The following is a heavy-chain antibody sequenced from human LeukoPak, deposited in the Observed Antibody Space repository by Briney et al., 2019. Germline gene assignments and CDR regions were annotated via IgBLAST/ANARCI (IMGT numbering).Heavy chain of an antibody. CDR2: ISGSDGTT. V-gene: IGHV3-23*01. D-gene: IGHD3-3*01. Sequence: PGGSLRLSCAASRFTFSNYVMSWVRQAPGKGLEWVSSISGSDGTTFYADSVKGRFTISRDNSKNTLYLQMNSLRSEDTAVYYCAKVRLSYDFWSGYEAPFDSWGQGTLVTVSS. CDR1: RFTFSNYV. J-gene: IGHJ4*02. CDR3: AKVRLSYDFWSGYEAPFDS.